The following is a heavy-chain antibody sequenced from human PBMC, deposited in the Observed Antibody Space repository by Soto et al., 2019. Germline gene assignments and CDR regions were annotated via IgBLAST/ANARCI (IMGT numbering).Heavy chain of an antibody. CDR3: ARALNLDIVVVVAANDSVLDAFDI. V-gene: IGHV4-30-4*01. J-gene: IGHJ3*02. D-gene: IGHD2-15*01. CDR2: IYYSGST. CDR1: GGSISSGDYY. Sequence: SETLSLTCTVSGGSISSGDYYWSWIRQPPGKGLEWIGYIYYSGSTYYNPSLKSRVTISVDTSKNQFSLKLSSVTAADTAVYYCARALNLDIVVVVAANDSVLDAFDIWGQGTMVT.